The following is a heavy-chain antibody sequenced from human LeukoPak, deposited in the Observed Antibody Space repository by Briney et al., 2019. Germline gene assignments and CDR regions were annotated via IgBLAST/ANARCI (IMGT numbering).Heavy chain of an antibody. CDR3: ARVDGLLWFGELIAYYYGMDV. CDR1: GGSISSGGYS. V-gene: IGHV4-30-2*01. Sequence: PSQTLSLTCAVSGGSISSGGYSWSWIRRPPGKGLEWIGYFYHNGNTYYNPSLKSRVSISLDRSKNQFSLQLSSVTAADTAVYYCARVDGLLWFGELIAYYYGMDVWGQGTTVTVSS. J-gene: IGHJ6*02. D-gene: IGHD3-10*01. CDR2: FYHNGNT.